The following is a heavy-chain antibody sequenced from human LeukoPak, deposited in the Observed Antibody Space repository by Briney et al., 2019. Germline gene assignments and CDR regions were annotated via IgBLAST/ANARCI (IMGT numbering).Heavy chain of an antibody. D-gene: IGHD3-10*01. V-gene: IGHV4-59*01. CDR1: AGSISNYY. CDR3: AGDTYGFDY. Sequence: KPSQTLSLTCTVSAGSISNYYWNWIRQPPGKGLEWLGYIYYSGNTFYNPSLKSRVTMSIDTSKNQFSLKLTSVTAADSAVYYCAGDTYGFDYWGQGTLVTVSS. J-gene: IGHJ4*02. CDR2: IYYSGNT.